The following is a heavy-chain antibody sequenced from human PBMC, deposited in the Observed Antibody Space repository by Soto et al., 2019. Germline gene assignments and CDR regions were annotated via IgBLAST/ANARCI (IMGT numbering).Heavy chain of an antibody. CDR3: ARSGEHPLDY. J-gene: IGHJ4*02. D-gene: IGHD1-26*01. CDR1: AYAVPDYV. V-gene: IGHV1-18*01. Sequence: SVKVSCKTPAYAVPDYVINLVRQAPGHGLEWMGFSTHTGNTNYAKNFQGRVVLTTDTSTCTAYMEVTSLRSDDTAVYYCARSGEHPLDYWGQGTPVTVSS. CDR2: STHTGNT.